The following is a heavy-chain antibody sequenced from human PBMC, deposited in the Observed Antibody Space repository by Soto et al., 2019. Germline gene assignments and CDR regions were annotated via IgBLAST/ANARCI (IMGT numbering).Heavy chain of an antibody. CDR1: GGSISSYY. Sequence: SETLSLTCTVSGGSISSYYWSWIRQPPGKGLEWIGYIYYSGSINYNPSLKSRVTISLDTSKNQFSLKLTSVTAADTAVYYCARGLTTVIHFDYWGQGTPVTVSS. CDR2: IYYSGSI. CDR3: ARGLTTVIHFDY. J-gene: IGHJ4*02. V-gene: IGHV4-59*01. D-gene: IGHD4-4*01.